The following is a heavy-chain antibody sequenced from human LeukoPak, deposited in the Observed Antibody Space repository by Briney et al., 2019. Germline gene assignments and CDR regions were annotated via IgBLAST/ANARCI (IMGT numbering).Heavy chain of an antibody. CDR3: ARRASTERGHSYSLDY. CDR1: GFTFSSYW. CDR2: IGRSDTCI. J-gene: IGHJ4*02. Sequence: GGSLRLSCAASGFTFSSYWMHWVRQAPGKGLEWVSSIGRSDTCIYYADSVTGRFTISRDNAKNSLYLQMSSLRAEDTAVYFCARRASTERGHSYSLDYWGQGALVTVSS. V-gene: IGHV3-21*01. D-gene: IGHD5-18*01.